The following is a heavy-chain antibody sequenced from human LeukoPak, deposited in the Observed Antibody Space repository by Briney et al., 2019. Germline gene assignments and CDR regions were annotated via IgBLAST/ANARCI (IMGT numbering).Heavy chain of an antibody. CDR3: AREIMDDFLPDSRAFDI. CDR1: GGSISSYY. D-gene: IGHD3/OR15-3a*01. V-gene: IGHV4-59*01. Sequence: SETLSLTCTVSGGSISSYYWSWIRQPPGKGLEWIGYIYYSGSTNYNPSLKSRVAISVDTSKNQFSLKLSSVTAADTAVYYCAREIMDDFLPDSRAFDIWGQGTMVTVSS. CDR2: IYYSGST. J-gene: IGHJ3*02.